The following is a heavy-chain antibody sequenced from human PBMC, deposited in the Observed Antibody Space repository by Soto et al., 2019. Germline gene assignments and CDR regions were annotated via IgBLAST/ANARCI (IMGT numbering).Heavy chain of an antibody. Sequence: GGSLRLSCAASRFTFSTYSMNWVRQAPGEGLEWVSYISSSSSTIYYADSVKGRFTISRDNARNSLYLQMNSLRAEDTAVYYCASYNWNDVKAFDFWGQGTVVTVSS. D-gene: IGHD1-1*01. V-gene: IGHV3-48*01. CDR1: RFTFSTYS. CDR3: ASYNWNDVKAFDF. CDR2: ISSSSSTI. J-gene: IGHJ3*01.